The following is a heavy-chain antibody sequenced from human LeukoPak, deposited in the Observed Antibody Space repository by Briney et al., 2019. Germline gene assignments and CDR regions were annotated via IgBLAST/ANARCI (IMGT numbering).Heavy chain of an antibody. Sequence: GGSLRLSCAASGFTFDDYAVHWVRQAPGKGLEWVSGISWNSGSIGYADSVKGRFTISRDNAKNSLYLQMNSLRAEDTALYYCAKDRWYDSSGYYGYFDYWGQETLVTVSS. CDR1: GFTFDDYA. CDR2: ISWNSGSI. J-gene: IGHJ4*02. D-gene: IGHD3-22*01. V-gene: IGHV3-9*01. CDR3: AKDRWYDSSGYYGYFDY.